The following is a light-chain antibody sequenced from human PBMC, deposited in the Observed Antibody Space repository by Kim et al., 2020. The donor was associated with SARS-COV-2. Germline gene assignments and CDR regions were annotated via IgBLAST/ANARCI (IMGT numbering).Light chain of an antibody. J-gene: IGKJ1*01. CDR3: QQRVNWPRT. CDR1: QSVRGY. V-gene: IGKV3-11*01. Sequence: EIVLTQSPGTLSLSPGERATLFCRASQSVRGYLAWYQQKPGQAPRLLIYDGSNRATGIPARFSGSGFGTDFTLTISSLEPEDSAIYHCQQRVNWPRTFGQGTKVDIK. CDR2: DGS.